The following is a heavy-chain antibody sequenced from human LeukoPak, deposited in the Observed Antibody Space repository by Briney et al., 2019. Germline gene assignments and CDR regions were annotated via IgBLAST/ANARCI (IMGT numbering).Heavy chain of an antibody. D-gene: IGHD6-13*01. Sequence: GGSLRLSCAASGFTFSNYAMSWVRQAPGKGVEWVSAISGSASSVISTYYADSVKGRFTISRDNSKNTLYLQMNSLRAEDTAVYYCARDLGSGSSWYGGSFDYWGQGTLVTVSS. CDR2: ISGSASSVIST. CDR3: ARDLGSGSSWYGGSFDY. J-gene: IGHJ4*02. V-gene: IGHV3-23*01. CDR1: GFTFSNYA.